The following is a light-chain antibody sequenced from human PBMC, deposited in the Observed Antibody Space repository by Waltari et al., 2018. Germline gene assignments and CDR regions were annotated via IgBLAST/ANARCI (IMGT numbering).Light chain of an antibody. V-gene: IGLV2-14*03. CDR1: SSDVVSYNY. J-gene: IGLJ2*01. CDR2: DVS. Sequence: QSALTQPASVSGSPGQSITISCTGTSSDVVSYNYVSWYQQHPGKAPKLMIYDVSYRPSGVSNRFSGSKSGNTASLTISGLQAEDEADYYCSSYITTNTLELFGGGTSLTVL. CDR3: SSYITTNTLEL.